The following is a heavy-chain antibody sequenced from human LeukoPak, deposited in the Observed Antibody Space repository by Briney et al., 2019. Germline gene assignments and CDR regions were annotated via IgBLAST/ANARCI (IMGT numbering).Heavy chain of an antibody. V-gene: IGHV1-69*13. CDR1: GGTLSSYA. Sequence: SVKVSCKASGGTLSSYAISWVRQAPGQGLEWMGGIIPIFGTANYAQKFQGRVTITADESTSTAYMELSSLRSEDTAVYYCARGPAERYFDWLFKPRHNWFDPWGQGTLVTVSS. D-gene: IGHD3-9*01. J-gene: IGHJ5*02. CDR3: ARGPAERYFDWLFKPRHNWFDP. CDR2: IIPIFGTA.